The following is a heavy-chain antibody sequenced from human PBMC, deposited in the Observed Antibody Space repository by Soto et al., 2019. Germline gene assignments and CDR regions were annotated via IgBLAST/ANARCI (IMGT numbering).Heavy chain of an antibody. V-gene: IGHV4-4*09. CDR3: ARGGGSYTTGWYNDY. Sequence: QVQLQESGPGLVKPSETMSLTCTVSGVSISNSYCSWVRQPPGKKLEWIGHIWNSGTTGYNPSLRGRDTMSVDTSKNQVSLGLSSVAATDTAVYYCARGGGSYTTGWYNDYWGQGTLVTVSS. J-gene: IGHJ4*02. D-gene: IGHD6-19*01. CDR2: IWNSGTT. CDR1: GVSISNSY.